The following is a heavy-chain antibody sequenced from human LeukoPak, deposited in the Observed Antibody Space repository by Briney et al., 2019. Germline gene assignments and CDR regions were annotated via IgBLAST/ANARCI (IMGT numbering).Heavy chain of an antibody. CDR3: ARDRYDFAFDY. J-gene: IGHJ4*02. CDR2: IKQDGSEK. CDR1: GFTFSSYW. Sequence: GGSLRLSCAASGFTFSSYWMSWVRQAPGKGLEWVANIKQDGSEKYYVDSVNGRFTISRDNAKNSLYLQMNSLRAEDTAVYYCARDRYDFAFDYWGQGTLVTVSS. V-gene: IGHV3-7*01. D-gene: IGHD3-3*01.